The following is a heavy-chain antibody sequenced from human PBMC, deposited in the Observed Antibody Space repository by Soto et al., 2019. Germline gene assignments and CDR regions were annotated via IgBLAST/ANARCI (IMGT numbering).Heavy chain of an antibody. J-gene: IGHJ4*02. V-gene: IGHV3-7*05. CDR3: AKSLSAIPADS. CDR1: GFTFSSYW. CDR2: IKQDGSEI. D-gene: IGHD2-2*01. Sequence: EVQLVESGGGLVQSGGSLRLSCAASGFTFSSYWMSWVRQGPGKGPEWVANIKQDGSEIYYVDSVTGLFTISTDNAMSSLYLQRTGLRAEDTAVYHCAKSLSAIPADSWGQGTLVTVSS.